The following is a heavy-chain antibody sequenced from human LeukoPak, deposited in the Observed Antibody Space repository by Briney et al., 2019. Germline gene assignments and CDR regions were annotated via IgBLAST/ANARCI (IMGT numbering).Heavy chain of an antibody. CDR2: IYYSGST. D-gene: IGHD3-3*01. CDR1: GGSISSGDYY. Sequence: PSETLSLTCTVSGGSISSGDYYWSWIRQPPGKGLEWIGYIYYSGSTYYNPSLKSRVTISVDTSKNQFSLKLSSVTAAGTAVYYCARDCLETGYYYYGMDVWGQGTTVTVSS. CDR3: ARDCLETGYYYYGMDV. J-gene: IGHJ6*02. V-gene: IGHV4-30-4*01.